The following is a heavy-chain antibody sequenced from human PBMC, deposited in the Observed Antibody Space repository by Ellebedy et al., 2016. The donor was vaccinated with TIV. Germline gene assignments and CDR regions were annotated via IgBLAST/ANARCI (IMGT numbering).Heavy chain of an antibody. CDR1: GGTFSSYA. CDR3: ARDRYSSSSSRANWFDP. J-gene: IGHJ5*02. CDR2: IIPMFGTA. V-gene: IGHV1-69*06. Sequence: ASVKVSCKASGGTFSSYAISWVRQAPGQGLEWMGGIIPMFGTANYAQKFQGRVTITADKSTSTAYMELSRLRSDDTAVYYCARDRYSSSSSRANWFDPWGQGTLVTVSS. D-gene: IGHD6-6*01.